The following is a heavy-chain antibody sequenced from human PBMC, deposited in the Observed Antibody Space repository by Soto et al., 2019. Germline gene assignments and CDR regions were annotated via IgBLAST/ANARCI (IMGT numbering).Heavy chain of an antibody. V-gene: IGHV4-59*01. D-gene: IGHD3-22*01. CDR3: ASLNYYDSSGYGWFDP. CDR2: IYYSGST. J-gene: IGHJ5*02. CDR1: GGSISSYY. Sequence: SETLSLTCTVSGGSISSYYWSWIQQPPGKGLEWIGYIYYSGSTNYNPSLKSRVTISVDTSKNQFSLKLSSVTAADTAVYYCASLNYYDSSGYGWFDPWGQGPLVTVSS.